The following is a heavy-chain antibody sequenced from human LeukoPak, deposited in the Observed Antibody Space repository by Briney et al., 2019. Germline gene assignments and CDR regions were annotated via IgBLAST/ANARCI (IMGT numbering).Heavy chain of an antibody. CDR2: TIPIFGTA. CDR1: GGTFSSYA. V-gene: IGHV1-69*13. D-gene: IGHD3-10*01. CDR3: ARVVRGMGNYYGMDD. J-gene: IGHJ6*02. Sequence: SVKVSCKASGGTFSSYAISWVRQAPGQGLEWMGGTIPIFGTANYAQKFQGRVTITADESTSTAYMELSSLRSEDTAVYYCARVVRGMGNYYGMDDWGQGTTVTVSS.